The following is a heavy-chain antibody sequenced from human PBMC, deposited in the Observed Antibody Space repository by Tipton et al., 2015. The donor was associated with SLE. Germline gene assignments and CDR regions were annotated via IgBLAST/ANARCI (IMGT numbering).Heavy chain of an antibody. J-gene: IGHJ6*02. CDR1: SGSLTSYY. V-gene: IGHV4-59*04. CDR3: ARTGPISRFYGMDV. Sequence: TLSLTCTVSSGSLTSYYWTWIRQAPGKGLEWIGSIYYSGSTYYNPSLKSRVTISEDTSKNLISLNLRSVTAADTAVYFCARTGPISRFYGMDVWGQGTTVTVSS. D-gene: IGHD1-14*01. CDR2: IYYSGST.